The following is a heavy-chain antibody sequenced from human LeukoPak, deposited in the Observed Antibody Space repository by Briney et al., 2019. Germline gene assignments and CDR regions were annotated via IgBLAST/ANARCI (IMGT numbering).Heavy chain of an antibody. V-gene: IGHV3-73*01. CDR3: TRHGLNKDTAMVMFY. CDR1: GFTFSGSA. CDR2: IRSKANSYAT. D-gene: IGHD5-18*01. J-gene: IGHJ4*02. Sequence: PRGSLRLSCAASGFTFSGSAMHWVRQASGEGRGWVGRIRSKANSYATAYAASVKGRLPISRDDSTNTACLLMNSLTTEDTAVEYCTRHGLNKDTAMVMFYWAQGPLVTVSS.